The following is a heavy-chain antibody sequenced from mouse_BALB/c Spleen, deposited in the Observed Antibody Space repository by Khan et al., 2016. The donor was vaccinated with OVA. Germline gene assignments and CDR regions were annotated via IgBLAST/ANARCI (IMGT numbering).Heavy chain of an antibody. CDR1: GYSITSDYA. CDR3: ARDGSRYNYAMDY. J-gene: IGHJ4*01. D-gene: IGHD2-3*01. V-gene: IGHV3-2*02. Sequence: EVELVESGPGLVKPSQSLSLTCTVTGYSITSDYAWNWIRQFPGNKLEWMGYISYSGSTNYNPALKSQISITRDTSKNQFFLQLNPVTTEDTATXYCARDGSRYNYAMDYWGQGTSVTVSS. CDR2: ISYSGST.